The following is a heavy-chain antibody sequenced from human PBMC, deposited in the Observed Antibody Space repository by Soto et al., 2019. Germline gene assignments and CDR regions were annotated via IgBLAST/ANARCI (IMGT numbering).Heavy chain of an antibody. J-gene: IGHJ6*02. V-gene: IGHV1-18*01. D-gene: IGHD4-17*01. Sequence: EASVKVSCKASGYTFTSYGISWVRQAPGQGLEWMGWISAYNGNTNYAQKLQGRVTMTTDTSTSTAYMELRSLRSDDTAVYYCARDQHYGDFEYYYYGMDVWGQGTTVTVSS. CDR3: ARDQHYGDFEYYYYGMDV. CDR1: GYTFTSYG. CDR2: ISAYNGNT.